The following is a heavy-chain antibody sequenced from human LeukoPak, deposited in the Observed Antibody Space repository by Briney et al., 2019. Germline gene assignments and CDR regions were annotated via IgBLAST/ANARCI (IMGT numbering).Heavy chain of an antibody. CDR3: ARDYYGSGSPGDYMDV. J-gene: IGHJ6*03. CDR2: ISSSSSYI. CDR1: GFTFSSYS. D-gene: IGHD3-10*01. V-gene: IGHV3-21*01. Sequence: PGGSLRLSCAASGFTFSSYSMNWVRQAPGKGLEWVSSISSSSSYIYYADSVKGRFTISRDNAKNSLYLQMNSLRAEDTAVYYCARDYYGSGSPGDYMDVWGKGTTVTISS.